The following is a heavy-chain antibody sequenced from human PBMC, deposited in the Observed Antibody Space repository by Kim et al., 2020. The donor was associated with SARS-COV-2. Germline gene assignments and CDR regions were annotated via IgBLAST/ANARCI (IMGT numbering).Heavy chain of an antibody. CDR3: ARWLSTNFDY. Sequence: ASVKVSCRASGYTFTNSHINWVRQAPGQRFEWLGFINAGAGNTRYSQSFQGRITFTRDTSATTVYMDLSSLRPEDTAVYFCARWLSTNFDYWGQGTLVTVSS. CDR1: GYTFTNSH. D-gene: IGHD3-3*02. J-gene: IGHJ4*02. CDR2: INAGAGNT. V-gene: IGHV1-3*01.